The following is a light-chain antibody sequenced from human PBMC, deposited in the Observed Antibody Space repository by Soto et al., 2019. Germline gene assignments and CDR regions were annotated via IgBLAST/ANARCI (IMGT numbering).Light chain of an antibody. CDR1: QSIGSS. J-gene: IGKJ5*01. Sequence: IVLTQSPATLSLSPGERASLSCGASQSIGSSLAWYQQKPGQAPRLLMYGSYHRATGIPARFSGSGSGTDFTLTISSLEPEDFAVYYCQQRTNWPDTFGQGTRLEIK. CDR2: GSY. CDR3: QQRTNWPDT. V-gene: IGKV3-11*01.